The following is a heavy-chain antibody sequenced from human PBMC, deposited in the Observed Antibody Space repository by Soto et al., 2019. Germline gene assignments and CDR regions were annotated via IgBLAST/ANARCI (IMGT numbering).Heavy chain of an antibody. V-gene: IGHV4-61*08. Sequence: SETLSLTCTVSGGSVSSGDYYWSWIWQPPGKGLEWIGYIYYSGSTNYNPSLKSRVSISLDTSKNQFSLRLTSVTAADTAVYYCARIPVDTYMINWFDPWGQGTLVTVSS. D-gene: IGHD5-18*01. CDR2: IYYSGST. CDR3: ARIPVDTYMINWFDP. J-gene: IGHJ5*02. CDR1: GGSVSSGDYY.